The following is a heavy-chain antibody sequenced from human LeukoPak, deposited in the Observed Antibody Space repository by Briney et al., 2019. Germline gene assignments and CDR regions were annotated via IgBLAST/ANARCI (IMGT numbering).Heavy chain of an antibody. CDR1: GGSISSGDYY. CDR3: ARDSADTAMALYYYYMDV. CDR2: IYYSGST. V-gene: IGHV4-30-4*08. Sequence: SSETLSLTCTVSGGSISSGDYYWSWIRQPPGKGLEWIGYIYYSGSTYYNPSLKSQVTISVDTSKNQFSLKLSSVTAADTAVYYCARDSADTAMALYYYYMDVWGKGTTVTVSS. D-gene: IGHD5-18*01. J-gene: IGHJ6*03.